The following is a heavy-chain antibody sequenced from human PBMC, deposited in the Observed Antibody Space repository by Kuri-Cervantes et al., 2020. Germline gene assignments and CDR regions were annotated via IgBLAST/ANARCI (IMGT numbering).Heavy chain of an antibody. D-gene: IGHD2-2*01. V-gene: IGHV3-30-3*01. Sequence: GESLKISCAASGFTFSSYAMHWVRQAPGKGLEWVAVISYDGSNKYYADSVKGRFTISRDNSKNTLYLQMNSLGAEDTAVYYCARDWSTRARRLSGMDVWGQGTTVTVSS. J-gene: IGHJ6*02. CDR1: GFTFSSYA. CDR2: ISYDGSNK. CDR3: ARDWSTRARRLSGMDV.